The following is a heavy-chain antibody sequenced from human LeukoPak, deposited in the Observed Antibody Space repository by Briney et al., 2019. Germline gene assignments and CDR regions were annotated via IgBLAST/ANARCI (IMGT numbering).Heavy chain of an antibody. CDR1: GFTFSNAW. D-gene: IGHD3-22*01. Sequence: PGGSLRLSCAASGFTFSNAWMSWVRQAPGKGLEWVGRIKSKTDGGTTDYAAPVKGRFTISRDDSKNTLYLQMNSLKTEDTAVYYCTTGWLHYYDSSGYYYVDYWGQGTLVTVSS. J-gene: IGHJ4*02. CDR2: IKSKTDGGTT. CDR3: TTGWLHYYDSSGYYYVDY. V-gene: IGHV3-15*01.